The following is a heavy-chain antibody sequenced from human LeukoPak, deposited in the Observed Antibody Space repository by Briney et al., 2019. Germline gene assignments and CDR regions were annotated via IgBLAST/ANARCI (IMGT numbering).Heavy chain of an antibody. Sequence: PGGSLRLSCAASGFRFRTYAISWVRQAPGKGLEWVSVITGTGGGGNKTYYADSVRGRFSISRDDSKNVLFLQMNDLRVDDTAVYFCATTVTLDFWGQGTRVLVSS. J-gene: IGHJ4*02. CDR1: GFRFRTYA. CDR2: ITGTGGGGNKT. D-gene: IGHD1-1*01. CDR3: ATTVTLDF. V-gene: IGHV3-23*01.